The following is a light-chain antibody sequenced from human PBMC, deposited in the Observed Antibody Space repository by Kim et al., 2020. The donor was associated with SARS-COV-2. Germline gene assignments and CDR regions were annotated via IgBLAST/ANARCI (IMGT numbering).Light chain of an antibody. CDR3: QKSFKKPKT. CDR2: DAF. Sequence: DIQMTQSPSSLSASVGDRVTITCRASQMISNYLSWYQQKRPGTSPKLLIYDAFSLHTGVPPRFSGSLSGTNFSLTIRSLQPEDFATYYCQKSFKKPKTLGQGKRLEIK. CDR1: QMISNY. V-gene: IGKV1-39*01. J-gene: IGKJ5*01.